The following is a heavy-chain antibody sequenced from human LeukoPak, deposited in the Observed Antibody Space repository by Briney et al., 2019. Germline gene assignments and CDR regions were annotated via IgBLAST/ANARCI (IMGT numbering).Heavy chain of an antibody. D-gene: IGHD3-10*01. CDR3: ATHMVRGVRGAFDI. V-gene: IGHV1-69*04. CDR1: GGTFSSYA. Sequence: SVKVSCKASGGTFSSYAISWVRQAPGQGLEWMGRIIPILGIANYAQKFQGRVTITADKSTSTAYMELSSLRSEDTAVYYCATHMVRGVRGAFDIWGQGTMVTVSS. CDR2: IIPILGIA. J-gene: IGHJ3*02.